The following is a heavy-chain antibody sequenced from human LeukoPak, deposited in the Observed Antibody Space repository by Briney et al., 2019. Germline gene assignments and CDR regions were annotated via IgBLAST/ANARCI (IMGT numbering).Heavy chain of an antibody. Sequence: PGGSLRLSCAASGFRFTNYWMSWVRQAPGKGLEWVANIKQDGSEKDYVDSMKGRFTISRDNAKNSVYLQVNSLRAEDTAVYYCARGQCSGGSCYFDYWGQGTLVTVSS. CDR2: IKQDGSEK. D-gene: IGHD2-15*01. CDR3: ARGQCSGGSCYFDY. V-gene: IGHV3-7*01. J-gene: IGHJ4*02. CDR1: GFRFTNYW.